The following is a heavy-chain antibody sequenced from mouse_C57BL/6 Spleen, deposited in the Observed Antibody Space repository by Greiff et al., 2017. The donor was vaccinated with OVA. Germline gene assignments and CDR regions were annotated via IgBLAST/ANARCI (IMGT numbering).Heavy chain of an antibody. J-gene: IGHJ3*01. V-gene: IGHV1-18*01. Sequence: VQLKESGPELVKPGASVKIPCKASGYTFTDYNMDWVKQSHGKSLEWIGDINPNNGGTIYNQKFKGKATLTVDKSSSTAYLELRSLPSEDTSVYYSARTTQATQFAYWGQGTLVTVSA. CDR1: GYTFTDYN. CDR2: INPNNGGT. D-gene: IGHD3-2*02. CDR3: ARTTQATQFAY.